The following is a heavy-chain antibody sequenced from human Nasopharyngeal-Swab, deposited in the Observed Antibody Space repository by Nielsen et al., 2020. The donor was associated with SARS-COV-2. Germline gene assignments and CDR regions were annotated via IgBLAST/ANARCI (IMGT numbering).Heavy chain of an antibody. CDR2: IPYDGSNK. J-gene: IGHJ4*02. D-gene: IGHD6-13*01. V-gene: IGHV3-30*18. Sequence: VRQAPGKGLEWVAVIPYDGSNKYYADSVKGRFTISRDNSKNTLYLQMNSLRAEDTAVYYCAKDKKARGDSSSWTTDYWGQGTLVTVSS. CDR3: AKDKKARGDSSSWTTDY.